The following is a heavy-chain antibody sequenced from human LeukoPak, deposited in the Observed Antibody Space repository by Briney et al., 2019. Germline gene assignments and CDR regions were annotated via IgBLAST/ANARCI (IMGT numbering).Heavy chain of an antibody. CDR1: GYSISSGYY. CDR2: VFHSGIT. CDR3: VRSQARLGWFDP. D-gene: IGHD6-19*01. Sequence: SKTLSLTCSVSGYSISSGYYWGWIRQPPGKGLEWIGSVFHSGITYYKPSLKSRVTILVDTSKNQFSLKLTSVTAADTAVYYCVRSQARLGWFDPWGQGALVTVSS. J-gene: IGHJ5*02. V-gene: IGHV4-38-2*02.